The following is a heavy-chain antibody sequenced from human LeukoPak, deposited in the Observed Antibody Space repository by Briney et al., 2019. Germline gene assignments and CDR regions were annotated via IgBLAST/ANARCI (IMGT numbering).Heavy chain of an antibody. CDR1: GGSISSYY. CDR3: ARGGSAYYYDSSGVYFFDY. J-gene: IGHJ4*02. Sequence: SETLSLTCTVSGGSISSYYWTWIRQPPGKGLEWIGYIYYSGGHNYHPPLKGRVTISVATSKNQFSLKLSSVTAADTAVYYCARGGSAYYYDSSGVYFFDYWGQGTLVTVSS. D-gene: IGHD3-22*01. V-gene: IGHV4-59*01. CDR2: IYYSGGH.